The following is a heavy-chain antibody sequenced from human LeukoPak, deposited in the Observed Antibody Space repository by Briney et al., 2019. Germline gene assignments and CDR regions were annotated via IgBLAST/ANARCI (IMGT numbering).Heavy chain of an antibody. CDR2: ISSSGSTI. J-gene: IGHJ5*02. CDR3: AREEGNWNYGSHWFDP. D-gene: IGHD1-7*01. Sequence: GGSLRLSCAASGFTFSSYEMNWVRQAPGKGLEWVSYISSSGSTIYYADSVKGRFTISRDNAKNSLYLQMNSLRAEDTAVYYCAREEGNWNYGSHWFDPWGQGTLVTVSS. V-gene: IGHV3-48*03. CDR1: GFTFSSYE.